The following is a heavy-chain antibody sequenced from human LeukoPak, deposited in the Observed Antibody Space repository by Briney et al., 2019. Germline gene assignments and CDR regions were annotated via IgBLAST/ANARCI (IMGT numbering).Heavy chain of an antibody. J-gene: IGHJ5*02. Sequence: GGSLRLSCAASGFTFSSYGLHWVRQAPGKGLECVAFLRFDGSNKNYADSVKGRFTISRDNSKNTLYLQINSLRAEDTAVYYCARGIAVAGSPYNWFDPWGQGTLVTVSS. CDR1: GFTFSSYG. V-gene: IGHV3-30*02. D-gene: IGHD6-19*01. CDR3: ARGIAVAGSPYNWFDP. CDR2: LRFDGSNK.